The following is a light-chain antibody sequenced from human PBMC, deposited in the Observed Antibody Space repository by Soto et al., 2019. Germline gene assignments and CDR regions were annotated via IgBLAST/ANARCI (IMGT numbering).Light chain of an antibody. Sequence: QSALTQPPSVSGAPGQRATISCTGSSSNIGAGYDVHWYQQLPGTAPKLLIYGNSNRPSGVPDRFSGSKSGTSASLAITGLQAEDEADYYCQSYDSSLSVVFGTGTKVTVL. CDR1: SSNIGAGYD. V-gene: IGLV1-40*01. CDR2: GNS. J-gene: IGLJ1*01. CDR3: QSYDSSLSVV.